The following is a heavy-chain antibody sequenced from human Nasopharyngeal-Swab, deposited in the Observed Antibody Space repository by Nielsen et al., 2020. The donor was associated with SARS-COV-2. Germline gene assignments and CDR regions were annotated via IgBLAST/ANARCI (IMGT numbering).Heavy chain of an antibody. D-gene: IGHD3-10*01. V-gene: IGHV3-23*01. CDR1: GFTFSSYA. J-gene: IGHJ3*02. CDR2: VTGSGYGT. Sequence: GESLKISCAASGFTFSSYAMTSVRQAPGKGLEWVSVVTGSGYGTDYADSVKGRFTISRDNAKNTLYLQMNSLRAEDTAVYYCARKDVFAYGVDAFDIWGQGTMVTVSS. CDR3: ARKDVFAYGVDAFDI.